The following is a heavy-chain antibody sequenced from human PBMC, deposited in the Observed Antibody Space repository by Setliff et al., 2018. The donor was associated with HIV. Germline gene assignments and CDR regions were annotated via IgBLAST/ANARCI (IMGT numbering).Heavy chain of an antibody. D-gene: IGHD6-13*01. CDR2: IYHSGIT. J-gene: IGHJ4*02. Sequence: SETLSLTCSVSGGSIGLGGHYWGWIRQRPGKGLEWIGYIYHSGITYYNPSLKSRVTISLDTSKNQFSLKLSSVTAADTAVYYCARGIAAAECYFDYWGQGTLVTVSS. CDR3: ARGIAAAECYFDY. V-gene: IGHV4-31*02. CDR1: GGSIGLGGHY.